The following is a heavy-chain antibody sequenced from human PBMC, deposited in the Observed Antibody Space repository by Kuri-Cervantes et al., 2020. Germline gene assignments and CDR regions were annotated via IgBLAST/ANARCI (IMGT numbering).Heavy chain of an antibody. V-gene: IGHV1-24*01. CDR2: FDPEDGET. D-gene: IGHD3-10*01. CDR3: ARGDYYGSGSYTVGY. J-gene: IGHJ4*02. CDR1: GYTLTELS. Sequence: ASVKVSCKVSGYTLTELSMHWVRQAPGKGLEWMGGFDPEDGETIYAQKFQGRVTITADESTSTAYMELSSLRSEDTAVYYCARGDYYGSGSYTVGYWGQGTLVTVSS.